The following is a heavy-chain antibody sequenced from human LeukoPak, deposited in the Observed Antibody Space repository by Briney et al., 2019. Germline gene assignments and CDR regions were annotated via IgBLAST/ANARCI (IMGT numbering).Heavy chain of an antibody. D-gene: IGHD3-22*01. V-gene: IGHV3-23*01. Sequence: PGGSLRLSCAASGFTFSGYAMSWAAQAPGKGLRWVSAISGRGGSTYYADSVKGRFTISRDNSKNTLYLQMNSLRAEDTAEYYCAKILNYFDSVYAFDMWGQGTMVTVSS. J-gene: IGHJ3*02. CDR2: ISGRGGST. CDR3: AKILNYFDSVYAFDM. CDR1: GFTFSGYA.